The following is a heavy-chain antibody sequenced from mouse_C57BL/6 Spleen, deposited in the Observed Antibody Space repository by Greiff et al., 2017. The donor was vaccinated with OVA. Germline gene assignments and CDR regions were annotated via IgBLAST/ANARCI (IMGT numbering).Heavy chain of an antibody. Sequence: EVKLMESGPELVKPGASVKISCKASGYSFTDYNMNWVKQSNGKSLEWIGVINPNYGTTSYNQKFKGKATLTVDQSSSTAYMQLNSLTSEDSAVYYCALNYLYYYAMDYWGQGTSVTVSS. J-gene: IGHJ4*01. CDR1: GYSFTDYN. CDR2: INPNYGTT. CDR3: ALNYLYYYAMDY. V-gene: IGHV1-39*01. D-gene: IGHD2-1*01.